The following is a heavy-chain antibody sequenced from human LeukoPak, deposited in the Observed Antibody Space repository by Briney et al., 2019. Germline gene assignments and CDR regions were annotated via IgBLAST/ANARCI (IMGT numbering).Heavy chain of an antibody. CDR2: ISGSGGST. V-gene: IGHV3-23*01. CDR1: GFTFSSYW. Sequence: HSGGSLRLSCVGSGFTFSSYWMSWVRQAPGKGLEWVSAISGSGGSTYYADSVKGRFTISRDNSKNTLYLQMNSLRAEDTAVYYCAKEALRFLVGLYYMDVWGKGTTVTVSS. J-gene: IGHJ6*03. D-gene: IGHD3-3*01. CDR3: AKEALRFLVGLYYMDV.